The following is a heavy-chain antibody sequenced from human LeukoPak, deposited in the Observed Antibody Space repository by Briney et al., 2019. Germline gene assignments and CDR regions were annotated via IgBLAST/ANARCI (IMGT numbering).Heavy chain of an antibody. V-gene: IGHV3-23*01. CDR1: GFTFSSYA. CDR3: ARDEAAAGTNY. CDR2: ISGSGGST. J-gene: IGHJ4*02. Sequence: GGSLRLSCAASGFTFSSYAMSWVCQAPGKGLEWVSAISGSGGSTYYADSVKGRFTISRDNSKNTLYLQMNSLRAEDTAVYYCARDEAAAGTNYWGQGTLVTVSS. D-gene: IGHD6-13*01.